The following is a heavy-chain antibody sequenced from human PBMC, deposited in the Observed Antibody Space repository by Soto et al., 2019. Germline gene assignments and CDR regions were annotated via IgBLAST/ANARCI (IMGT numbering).Heavy chain of an antibody. CDR2: ISSSSSYI. CDR1: GFTFSSYS. D-gene: IGHD3-9*01. V-gene: IGHV3-21*01. J-gene: IGHJ5*02. CDR3: AIVHDYDILTGYSTANWFDP. Sequence: PGGSLRLSCAASGFTFSSYSMNWVRQAPGKGLEWVSSISSSSSYIYYADSVKGRFTISRDNAKNSLYLQMNSLRAEDTAVYYCAIVHDYDILTGYSTANWFDPWGQGTLVTVSS.